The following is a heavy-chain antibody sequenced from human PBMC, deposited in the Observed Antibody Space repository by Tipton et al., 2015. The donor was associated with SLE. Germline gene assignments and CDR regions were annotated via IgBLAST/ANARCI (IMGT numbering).Heavy chain of an antibody. CDR1: GGSISSHY. CDR3: ATSGVGATGFDY. CDR2: IYYSGST. V-gene: IGHV4-59*11. Sequence: LRLSCTVSGGSISSHYWSWIRQPPGKGLEWIGYIYYSGSTNYNPSLKSRVTISVDTSKNQFSLKLSSVTAADTAVYYCATSGVGATGFDYWGQGTLVTVSS. D-gene: IGHD1-26*01. J-gene: IGHJ4*02.